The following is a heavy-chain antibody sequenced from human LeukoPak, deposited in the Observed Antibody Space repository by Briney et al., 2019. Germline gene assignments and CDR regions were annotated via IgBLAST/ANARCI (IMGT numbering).Heavy chain of an antibody. Sequence: SETLSLTCAVYGGSFSGYFWSWIRQPPGKGLEWIGEINHSGSTNYNPSLKTRVTISVDTSKNQFSLKLSSVTAADTAVYYCARRLLGYCSGGSCYSGYFQHWGQGTLVTVSS. V-gene: IGHV4-34*01. J-gene: IGHJ1*01. CDR3: ARRLLGYCSGGSCYSGYFQH. D-gene: IGHD2-15*01. CDR1: GGSFSGYF. CDR2: INHSGST.